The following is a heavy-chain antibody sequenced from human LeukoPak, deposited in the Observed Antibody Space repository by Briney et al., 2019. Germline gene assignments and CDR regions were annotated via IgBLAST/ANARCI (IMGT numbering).Heavy chain of an antibody. V-gene: IGHV1-18*01. J-gene: IGHJ4*02. D-gene: IGHD6-13*01. CDR2: ISAYNDNT. Sequence: ASVKVSCKASGYTFTNYGISWVRQAPGQGLEWMGWISAYNDNTNFAQKLQGRVSMTTDTSTSTAYMELRSLRSDDTAVYYCARGLRREQQLLRAFDYWGQGTPVTVSS. CDR1: GYTFTNYG. CDR3: ARGLRREQQLLRAFDY.